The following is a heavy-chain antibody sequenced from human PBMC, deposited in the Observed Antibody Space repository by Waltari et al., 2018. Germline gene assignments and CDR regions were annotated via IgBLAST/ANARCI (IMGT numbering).Heavy chain of an antibody. J-gene: IGHJ5*02. CDR3: ARGLGYSAWFDP. CDR1: GDSFKNYY. V-gene: IGHV4-59*08. D-gene: IGHD3-22*01. Sequence: QVQLQESGPRLVKPSETLSLTCTVSGDSFKNYYWNWIRQPPGKALEWIGFIHKSGSITYNPSLESRVTISVDTSKNQFFLNLRSVTAADTAVYYCARGLGYSAWFDPWGLGTLVTVSS. CDR2: IHKSGSI.